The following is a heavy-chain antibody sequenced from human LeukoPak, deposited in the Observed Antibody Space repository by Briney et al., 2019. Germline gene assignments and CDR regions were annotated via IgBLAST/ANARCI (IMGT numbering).Heavy chain of an antibody. D-gene: IGHD5-12*01. J-gene: IGHJ4*02. CDR2: ISSDGNSK. CDR1: GVTFSSYW. Sequence: GGSLRLSCAASGVTFSSYWMSWVRQAPGKGLEWVAVISSDGNSKNFALSVKGRFAISRDNSKNTLFLQMNNLRSEDTALYYCVSPTADYPFLYYFDSWGQGTLVTVSS. V-gene: IGHV3-30*09. CDR3: VSPTADYPFLYYFDS.